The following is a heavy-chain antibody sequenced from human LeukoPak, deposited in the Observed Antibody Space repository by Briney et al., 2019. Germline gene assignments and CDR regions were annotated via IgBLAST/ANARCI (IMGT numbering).Heavy chain of an antibody. Sequence: QPGGSLRLSCAASGFTFSSYAMSWVRQAPGKGLEWVSAISGSGGSTYYADSVKGRFTISRDNSKNTLYLQMNSLRAEDTAVYYCARVGLAFLPPIKYYYYYMDVWGKGTTVTVSS. D-gene: IGHD2/OR15-2a*01. V-gene: IGHV3-23*01. CDR3: ARVGLAFLPPIKYYYYYMDV. CDR1: GFTFSSYA. CDR2: ISGSGGST. J-gene: IGHJ6*03.